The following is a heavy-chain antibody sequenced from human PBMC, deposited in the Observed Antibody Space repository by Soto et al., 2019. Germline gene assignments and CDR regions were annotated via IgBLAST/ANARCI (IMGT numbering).Heavy chain of an antibody. CDR3: ARDRTTMVRGKDYMDV. CDR2: IYYSGST. D-gene: IGHD3-10*01. Sequence: LSLTCTVSGGSISSGGYYWSWIRQHPGKGLEWIGYIYYSGSTYYNPSLKSRVTISVDTSKNQFSLKLSSVTAADTAVYYCARDRTTMVRGKDYMDVWGKGTTVTVSS. CDR1: GGSISSGGYY. V-gene: IGHV4-31*03. J-gene: IGHJ6*03.